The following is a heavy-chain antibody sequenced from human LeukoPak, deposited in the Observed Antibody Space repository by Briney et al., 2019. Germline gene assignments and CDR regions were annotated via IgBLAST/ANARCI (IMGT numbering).Heavy chain of an antibody. CDR1: GGSISSYY. J-gene: IGHJ4*02. CDR2: VNLQGST. Sequence: SETLSLTCTVSGGSISSYYWSWIRQPPGKGLEWIGEVNLQGSTNYNPSLMGRVAISVDMSENHISLQLTSVTAADTAVYYCAREGDPYRPLDYSGQGTLVTVSS. CDR3: AREGDPYRPLDY. V-gene: IGHV4-59*12.